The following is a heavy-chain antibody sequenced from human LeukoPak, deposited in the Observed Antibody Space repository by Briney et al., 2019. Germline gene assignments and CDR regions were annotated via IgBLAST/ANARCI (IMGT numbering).Heavy chain of an antibody. J-gene: IGHJ2*01. V-gene: IGHV3-7*01. Sequence: GGSLRLSCAASGFTFSSYWMSWVRQAPGKGLEWVANIKQDGSEKYYVDSVKGRFTISRDNAKLYLQMNSLRAEDTAMYYCAGSQGWHFDLWGRGTLITVSS. CDR2: IKQDGSEK. D-gene: IGHD2-15*01. CDR1: GFTFSSYW. CDR3: AGSQGWHFDL.